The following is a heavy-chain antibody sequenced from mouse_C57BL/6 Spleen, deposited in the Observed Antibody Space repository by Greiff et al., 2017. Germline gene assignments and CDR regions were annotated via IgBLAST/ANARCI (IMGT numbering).Heavy chain of an antibody. Sequence: VHVKQSGAELVRPGASVKLSCTASGFNIKDDYMHWVKQRPEQGLEWIGWIEPENGDTEYASKFQGKATITADTSSNTAYLQLSSLTSEDTAVYYCTGGSSGFDYWGQGTTLTVSS. D-gene: IGHD1-1*01. CDR2: IEPENGDT. J-gene: IGHJ2*01. CDR3: TGGSSGFDY. V-gene: IGHV14-4*01. CDR1: GFNIKDDY.